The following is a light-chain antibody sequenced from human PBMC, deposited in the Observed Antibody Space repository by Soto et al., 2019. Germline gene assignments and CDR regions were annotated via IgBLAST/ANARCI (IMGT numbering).Light chain of an antibody. CDR1: RSNIGAGYD. CDR3: QSCDSSMSGYV. CDR2: ANN. Sequence: QSALTQPPSVSGAPGQRVTISCTGSRSNIGAGYDVHWYQQLPGTAPKLLIYANNIRPSGVPGRFSGSKSGTSASLAITGLQAEDEADYYCQSCDSSMSGYVFGTGNKVIV. J-gene: IGLJ1*01. V-gene: IGLV1-40*01.